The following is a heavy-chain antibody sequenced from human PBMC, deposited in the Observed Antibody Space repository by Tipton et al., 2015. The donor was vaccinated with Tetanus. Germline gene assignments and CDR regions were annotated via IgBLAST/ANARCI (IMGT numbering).Heavy chain of an antibody. CDR2: IGVGADT. Sequence: SLRLSCAASGFTFSNSDFHWVRQATGKGLEWVSAIGVGADTYYPGSVKGRFTISRDNSKNTLYLQMNSLRAEDTAVYYCAKEFQRARIRFFDSWGQGSQVTASS. CDR1: GFTFSNSD. V-gene: IGHV3-13*01. D-gene: IGHD3-10*01. J-gene: IGHJ4*02. CDR3: AKEFQRARIRFFDS.